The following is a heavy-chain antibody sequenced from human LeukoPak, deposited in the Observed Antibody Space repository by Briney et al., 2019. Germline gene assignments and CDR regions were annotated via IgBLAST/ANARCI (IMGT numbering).Heavy chain of an antibody. CDR2: ISYDGSNK. CDR1: GFTFSGYP. J-gene: IGHJ4*02. Sequence: GGSLRLSCAASGFTFSGYPIHWVRQAPGKGLEWVAVISYDGSNKYYADSVKGRFTISRDNSKNTLYLQMNGLRAEDTAVYYCARDRYCSGGSCRNFDYWGQGTLVTVSS. V-gene: IGHV3-30-3*01. CDR3: ARDRYCSGGSCRNFDY. D-gene: IGHD2-15*01.